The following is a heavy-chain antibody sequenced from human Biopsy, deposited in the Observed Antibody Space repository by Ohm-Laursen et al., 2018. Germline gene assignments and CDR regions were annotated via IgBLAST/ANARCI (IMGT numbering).Heavy chain of an antibody. V-gene: IGHV4-4*07. CDR3: ARGTGRYYVYGAFDI. J-gene: IGHJ3*02. CDR1: GDSINNYY. D-gene: IGHD1-26*01. CDR2: IYTGGSP. Sequence: SETLSLTCTVSGDSINNYYWSWIRQPAGKGLEWIGRIYTGGSPNYNLPLESRATMSVDTSKNQFSLNLRSVTAADTAVYYCARGTGRYYVYGAFDIWGQGTVVTVSS.